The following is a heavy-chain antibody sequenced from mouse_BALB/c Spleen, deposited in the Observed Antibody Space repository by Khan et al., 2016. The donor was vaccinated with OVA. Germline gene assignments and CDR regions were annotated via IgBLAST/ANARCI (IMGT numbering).Heavy chain of an antibody. CDR1: GYTFTTAG. J-gene: IGHJ4*01. CDR3: ARGWAAFYRNDGGAMDS. D-gene: IGHD2-14*01. V-gene: IGHV9-4*02. Sequence: QIQLVQSGPELKKPGETVRISCKASGYTFTTAGMQWVQKMPGKGLKWIGWINTHSGVPKYAADFQGRFVFSLETSASTAYLQITNLKNEDTATYVCARGWAAFYRNDGGAMDSWGQGTSVTVSS. CDR2: INTHSGVP.